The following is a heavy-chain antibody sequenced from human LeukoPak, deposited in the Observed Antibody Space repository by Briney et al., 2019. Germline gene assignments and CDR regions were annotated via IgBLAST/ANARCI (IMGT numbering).Heavy chain of an antibody. CDR2: INPPGNI. CDR3: GGCGVGPRLGY. V-gene: IGHV4-34*01. D-gene: IGHD1-26*01. CDR1: GGSFSSYY. J-gene: IGHJ4*02. Sequence: PSETVSFNCDVYGGSFSSYYWTWIRRPPGKGLEWIGEINPPGNINYNPSLKSRVTISVDTSKKQFSLRLRSVTAADTAVYYCGGCGVGPRLGYWGQGTLVTVSS.